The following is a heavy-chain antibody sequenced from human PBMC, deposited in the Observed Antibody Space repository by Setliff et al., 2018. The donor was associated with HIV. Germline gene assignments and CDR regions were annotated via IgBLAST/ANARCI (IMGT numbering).Heavy chain of an antibody. Sequence: PSETLSLTCTVSGGSINSGGYYWVWIRQPALKGLEWIGRIYTSGLTNYNPSLKSRFTIPVDTSKNQFSLKLSSVTAADTVVYYCATLVDTAMVRANDYWGQGTLVTVSS. D-gene: IGHD5-18*01. CDR3: ATLVDTAMVRANDY. V-gene: IGHV4-61*02. J-gene: IGHJ4*02. CDR2: IYTSGLT. CDR1: GGSINSGGYY.